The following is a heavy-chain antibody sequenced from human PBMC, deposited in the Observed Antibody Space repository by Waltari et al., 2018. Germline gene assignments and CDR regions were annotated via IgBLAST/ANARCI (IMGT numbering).Heavy chain of an antibody. D-gene: IGHD3-16*01. CDR2: INHRGNT. CDR1: GGSFSDYY. J-gene: IGHJ6*03. CDR3: ARRSAVEMIYTWPYYYYFMDV. V-gene: IGHV4-34*01. Sequence: QVQLQQWGAGLLKPSEPLSLTCAVYGGSFSDYYWSWIRQSPEKGLEWIGEINHRGNTYHNPSLKSRVTISVDTSKNQFSLNLRSVTTADTAVYYCARRSAVEMIYTWPYYYYFMDVWGKGTTISVSS.